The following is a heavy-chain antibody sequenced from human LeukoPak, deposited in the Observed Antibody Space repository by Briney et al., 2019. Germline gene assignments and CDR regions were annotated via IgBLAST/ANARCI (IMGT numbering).Heavy chain of an antibody. CDR2: INPSGGST. CDR1: GYTFTSYY. D-gene: IGHD3-10*01. J-gene: IGHJ4*02. V-gene: IGHV1-46*01. Sequence: ASVKVSCKAPGYTFTSYYMHWVRQAPGQGLEWMGIINPSGGSTSYAQKFQGRVTMTRDTSTSTVYMELSSLRSEDTAVYYCARDWKSMVRGANFDYWGQGTLVTVSS. CDR3: ARDWKSMVRGANFDY.